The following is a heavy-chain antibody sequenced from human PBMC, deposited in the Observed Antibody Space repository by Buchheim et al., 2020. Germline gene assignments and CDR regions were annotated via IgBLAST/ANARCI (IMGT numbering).Heavy chain of an antibody. CDR3: AKDLSPLYYYYGMDV. V-gene: IGHV3-23*01. CDR1: GFTFSSYV. J-gene: IGHJ6*02. D-gene: IGHD2/OR15-2a*01. CDR2: ISGSGIST. Sequence: EVQLLESGGGLVQPGGSLRLSCAASGFTFSSYVMSWVRQAPGKGLEWVSTISGSGISTYYADSVKGRFTIPEDISKTPRKWQMNSLRAEDTAVYYCAKDLSPLYYYYGMDVWGQGTT.